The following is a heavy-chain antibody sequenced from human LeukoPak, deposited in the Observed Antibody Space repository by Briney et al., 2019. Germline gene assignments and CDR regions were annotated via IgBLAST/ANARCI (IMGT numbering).Heavy chain of an antibody. J-gene: IGHJ4*02. CDR3: ARVSPNTVTTLQYFDY. Sequence: SETLSLTCAVYGGSFSGYYWSWIRQPPGKGLEWIGEINHSGSTNYNPSLKSRVTISVDTSKNQFSLKLSSVTAEDTAVYYCARVSPNTVTTLQYFDYWGQGTLVTASS. V-gene: IGHV4-34*01. CDR1: GGSFSGYY. D-gene: IGHD4-17*01. CDR2: INHSGST.